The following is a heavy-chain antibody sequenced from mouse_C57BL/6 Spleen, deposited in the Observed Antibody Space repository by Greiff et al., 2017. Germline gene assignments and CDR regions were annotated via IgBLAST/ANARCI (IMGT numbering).Heavy chain of an antibody. Sequence: VQLQQSGAELVKPGASVKMSCKASGYTFTSYWITWVKQRPGQGLEWIGDIYPGSGSTNYNEKFKSKATLTVDTSSSTAYMQLSSLTSEDSAVYYCARKGFDGYDGYAIDYWGQGTSVTVSS. V-gene: IGHV1-55*01. J-gene: IGHJ4*01. D-gene: IGHD2-2*01. CDR3: ARKGFDGYDGYAIDY. CDR1: GYTFTSYW. CDR2: IYPGSGST.